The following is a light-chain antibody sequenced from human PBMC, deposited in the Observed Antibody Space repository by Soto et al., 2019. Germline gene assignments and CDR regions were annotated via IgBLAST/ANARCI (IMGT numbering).Light chain of an antibody. CDR3: CSYAGSYTHV. CDR2: DVT. V-gene: IGLV2-11*01. J-gene: IGLJ1*01. CDR1: SSDVGTYNY. Sequence: QSALTQPRAVSGSPGQSVTISCTGTSSDVGTYNYVSWYQQHPGKAPKLIIYDVTKWPSGVPDRFSGSKSGNTASLTIPGRQAEDEADYYCCSYAGSYTHVFGTGTKLTVL.